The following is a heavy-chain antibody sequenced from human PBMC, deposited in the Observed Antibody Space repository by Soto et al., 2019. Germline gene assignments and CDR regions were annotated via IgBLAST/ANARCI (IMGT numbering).Heavy chain of an antibody. J-gene: IGHJ4*02. CDR2: INHSGST. CDR1: GGSFSGYY. D-gene: IGHD3-9*01. V-gene: IGHV4-34*01. Sequence: SETLSLTCAVSGGSFSGYYWSWIRQPPGKGLEWIGEINHSGSTNYNPSLKSRVTISVDTSKNQFSLKLSSVTAADTAVYYCASEGAYDILTGFGYWGQGTLVTVSS. CDR3: ASEGAYDILTGFGY.